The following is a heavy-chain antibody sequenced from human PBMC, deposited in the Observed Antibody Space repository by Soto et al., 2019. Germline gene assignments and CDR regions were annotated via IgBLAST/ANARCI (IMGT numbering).Heavy chain of an antibody. D-gene: IGHD2-2*02. CDR1: GFTFSSYA. V-gene: IGHV3-23*01. J-gene: IGHJ4*02. Sequence: PGGSLRLSCAASGFTFSSYAMSWVRQAPGKGLEWVSAISGSGGSTYYADSVKGRFTISRDNSKNTLYLQMNSLRAEDTAVYYCAKRVDCSSTSCYIDYWGQGTLVTVSS. CDR2: ISGSGGST. CDR3: AKRVDCSSTSCYIDY.